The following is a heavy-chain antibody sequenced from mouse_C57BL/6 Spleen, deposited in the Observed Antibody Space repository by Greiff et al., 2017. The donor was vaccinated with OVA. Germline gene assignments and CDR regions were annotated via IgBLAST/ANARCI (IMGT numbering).Heavy chain of an antibody. D-gene: IGHD1-1*01. CDR2: IDPSDSYT. J-gene: IGHJ4*01. CDR1: GYTFTSYW. Sequence: QVQLKQPGAELVKPGASVKLSCKASGYTFTSYWMQWVKQRPGQGLEWIGEIDPSDSYTNYNQKFKGKATLTVDTSSSTAYMQLSSLTSEDSAVYYCARGRDYYGSSCAYAMDYWGQGTSVTVSS. V-gene: IGHV1-50*01. CDR3: ARGRDYYGSSCAYAMDY.